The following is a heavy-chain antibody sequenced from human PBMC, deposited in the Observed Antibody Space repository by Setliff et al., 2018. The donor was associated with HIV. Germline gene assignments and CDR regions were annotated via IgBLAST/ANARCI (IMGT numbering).Heavy chain of an antibody. V-gene: IGHV4-59*08. D-gene: IGHD5-18*01. J-gene: IGHJ4*02. CDR2: IYKSGST. CDR3: ARLSDTAMASFDS. Sequence: SETLSLTCSVSGGSISTYHWSWIRQPPGKGLEWIGYIYKSGSTNYSPSLKSRVTISPGTSKSQFSLKLTSVTAADTAVYYCARLSDTAMASFDSWGQGILVT. CDR1: GGSISTYH.